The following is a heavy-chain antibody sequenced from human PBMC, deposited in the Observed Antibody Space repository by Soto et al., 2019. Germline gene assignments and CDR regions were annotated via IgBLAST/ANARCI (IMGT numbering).Heavy chain of an antibody. CDR3: GREVSSGRVLGSLDV. D-gene: IGHD1-26*01. CDR1: GSMFPGFI. CDR2: VIPVFNRT. Sequence: QVQLVQSGPEVKKPGASVKVSCKASGSMFPGFIIHWGGLVPGQGLEWMGGVIPVFNRTSSAKRFHDRVTFVADESTTTAYLELRRLTVADTATYDCGREVSSGRVLGSLDVWGQGTTVTVSS. V-gene: IGHV1-69*01. J-gene: IGHJ6*02.